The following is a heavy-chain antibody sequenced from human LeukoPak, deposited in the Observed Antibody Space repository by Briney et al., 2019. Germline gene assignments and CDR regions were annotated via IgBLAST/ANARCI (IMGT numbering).Heavy chain of an antibody. CDR3: ARDITIFGVDNWFDP. CDR1: GGSISSGGYY. Sequence: SQTLSLTCTVSGGSISSGGYYWSWIRQHPGKGLEWIGYIYYSGSTYYNPSLKSRVTISVDTSKNQFSLKLSSVTAADTAVYYCARDITIFGVDNWFDPWGQGTLVTVSS. CDR2: IYYSGST. D-gene: IGHD3-3*01. V-gene: IGHV4-31*03. J-gene: IGHJ5*02.